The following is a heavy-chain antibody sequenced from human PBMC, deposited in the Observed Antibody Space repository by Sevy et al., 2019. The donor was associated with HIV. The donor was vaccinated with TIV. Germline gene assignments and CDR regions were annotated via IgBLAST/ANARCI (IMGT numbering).Heavy chain of an antibody. CDR1: GFTFDMYA. CDR3: AKEDDAFDV. V-gene: IGHV3-30*02. Sequence: GGSLRLSCAASGFTFDMYAMHWVRQSPGKGLECVAGLWSHGRREYYADFAKGRFTVSRDNSKNTVYLHMDSLRTDDTAVYYCAKEDDAFDVWGQWTMVTVSS. CDR2: LWSHGRRE. J-gene: IGHJ3*01.